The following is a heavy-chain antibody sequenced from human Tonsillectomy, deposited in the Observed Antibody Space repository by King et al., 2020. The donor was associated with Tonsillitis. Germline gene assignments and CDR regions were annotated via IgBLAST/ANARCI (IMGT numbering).Heavy chain of an antibody. CDR2: IYYSGST. CDR1: GGSISSYY. D-gene: IGHD4-17*01. V-gene: IGHV4-59*01. CDR3: ARLYGDTSTTSYYYYGMDV. J-gene: IGHJ6*02. Sequence: VQLQESGPGLVKPSETLSLTCTVSGGSISSYYWSWIRQPPGKGLEWIGYIYYSGSTNYNPSLKSRVTIPVDTSKNQFSLKLSSVTAADTAVYYCARLYGDTSTTSYYYYGMDVWGQGTTVTVSS.